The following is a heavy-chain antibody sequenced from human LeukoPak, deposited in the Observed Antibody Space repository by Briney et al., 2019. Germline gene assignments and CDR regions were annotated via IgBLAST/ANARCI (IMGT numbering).Heavy chain of an antibody. CDR2: ANLQGST. Sequence: PSGTLSLTCGVSGGSISNTNWWTWVRQPPGKGLEWIGEANLQGSTNYNPSLMGRVAISVDTSENHISLQLTSVTAADTAVYYCAREGGPYRPLDYSGQGTLVTVSS. J-gene: IGHJ4*02. CDR1: GGSISNTNW. CDR3: AREGGPYRPLDY. V-gene: IGHV4-4*02.